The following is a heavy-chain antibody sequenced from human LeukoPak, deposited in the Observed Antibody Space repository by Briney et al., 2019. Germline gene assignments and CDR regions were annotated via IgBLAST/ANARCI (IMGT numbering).Heavy chain of an antibody. CDR3: ARGRVLRYCSGGSCYPIDY. CDR2: TNHSGST. CDR1: GGSFSGYY. V-gene: IGHV4-34*01. D-gene: IGHD2-15*01. J-gene: IGHJ4*02. Sequence: PSETLSLTCAVYGGSFSGYYWSWIRQPPGKGLEWIGETNHSGSTNYNPSLKSRVTISVDTSKNQFSLKLSSVTAADTAVYYCARGRVLRYCSGGSCYPIDYWGQGTLVTVSS.